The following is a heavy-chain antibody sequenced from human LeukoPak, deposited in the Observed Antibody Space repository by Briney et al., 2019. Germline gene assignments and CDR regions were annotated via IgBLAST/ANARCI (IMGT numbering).Heavy chain of an antibody. CDR1: GFTFSDYY. J-gene: IGHJ4*02. CDR3: ARDLWHNWNYRTDY. V-gene: IGHV3-11*01. Sequence: PGESLRLSCAASGFTFSDYYMSWIRQAPGKGLEWVSYISNSGSTIYYADSVKGRFTISRDNAKNSLYLQMNSLRAEDTAVYYCARDLWHNWNYRTDYWGQGTLVTVSS. D-gene: IGHD1-7*01. CDR2: ISNSGSTI.